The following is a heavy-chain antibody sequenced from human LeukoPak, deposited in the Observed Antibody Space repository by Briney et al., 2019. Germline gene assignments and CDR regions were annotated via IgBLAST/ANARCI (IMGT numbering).Heavy chain of an antibody. Sequence: WETLSLTCTVSGGSISSYYWSWIRQPPGKGLEWIGYIYYSGSTNYNPSLKSRVTISVDTSKNQFSLKLSSVTAADTAVYYCARDKTSNTAMVAGAFDIWGQGTMVTVSS. CDR2: IYYSGST. V-gene: IGHV4-59*01. CDR1: GGSISSYY. J-gene: IGHJ3*02. D-gene: IGHD5-18*01. CDR3: ARDKTSNTAMVAGAFDI.